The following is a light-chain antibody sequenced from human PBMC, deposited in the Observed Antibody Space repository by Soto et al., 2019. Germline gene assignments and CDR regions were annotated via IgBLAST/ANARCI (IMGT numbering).Light chain of an antibody. CDR2: NVY. J-gene: IGLJ1*01. V-gene: IGLV2-14*03. CDR3: SAYTVSRTYV. Sequence: ALTQPASVSWSPGQSITISCTGTSSDVGAYNFVSWHQQHPGKAPKLMIYNVYDRPSGISYRFSGSKSGNTASLTISGLQGEDEADYYCSAYTVSRTYVFGTGTKVTVL. CDR1: SSDVGAYNF.